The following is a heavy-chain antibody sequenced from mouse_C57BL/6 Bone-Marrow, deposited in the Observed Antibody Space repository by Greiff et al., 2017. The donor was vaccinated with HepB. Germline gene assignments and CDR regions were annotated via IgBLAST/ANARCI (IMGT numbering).Heavy chain of an antibody. V-gene: IGHV1-81*01. CDR1: GYTFTSYG. CDR2: IYPRSGNT. CDR3: ARDDGLPYYFDY. Sequence: QVQLQLSGAELARPGASVKLSCKASGYTFTSYGISWVKQRTGQGLEWIGEIYPRSGNTYYNEKFKGKATLTADKSSSTAYMELRSLTSEDSAVYFCARDDGLPYYFDYWGQGTTLTVSS. D-gene: IGHD1-1*01. J-gene: IGHJ2*01.